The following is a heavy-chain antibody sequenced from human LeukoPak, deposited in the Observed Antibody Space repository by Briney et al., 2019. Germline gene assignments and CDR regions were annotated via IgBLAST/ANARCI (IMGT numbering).Heavy chain of an antibody. D-gene: IGHD1-26*01. Sequence: PGGSLRLSCAASGFTVSSNYMSWVRQAPGKGLEWVSVIYSGGSTYYADSVKGRFTISRHNSKNTLYLQMNSLRADDTAVYYCARLVGARGGYFDYWGQGTLVTVSS. CDR3: ARLVGARGGYFDY. CDR2: IYSGGST. J-gene: IGHJ4*02. CDR1: GFTVSSNY. V-gene: IGHV3-53*01.